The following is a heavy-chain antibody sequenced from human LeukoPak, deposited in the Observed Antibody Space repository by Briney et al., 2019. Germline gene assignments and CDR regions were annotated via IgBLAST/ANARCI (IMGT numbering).Heavy chain of an antibody. CDR3: AMTTMVTTFRYAFDL. CDR2: TYYSGSTSGST. Sequence: SETLSLTCTGSGGSISSTSYYCGWIRQPPGKGLEWIGITYYSGSTSGSTYYNPSLKSRVSTSVDTSKNQFSLKLTSVTAADTAVYYCAMTTMVTTFRYAFDLWGQGTMVTVSS. V-gene: IGHV4-39*07. J-gene: IGHJ3*01. D-gene: IGHD4-17*01. CDR1: GGSISSTSYY.